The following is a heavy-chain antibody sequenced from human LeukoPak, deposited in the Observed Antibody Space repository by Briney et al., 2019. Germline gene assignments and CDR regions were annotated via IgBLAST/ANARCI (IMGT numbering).Heavy chain of an antibody. J-gene: IGHJ4*02. CDR2: IYSGGST. CDR3: ARDGVNWNERYFDY. CDR1: SFTVSSNY. V-gene: IGHV3-53*01. Sequence: GGSLRLSCAAPSFTVSSNYMSWVRQAPGKGLEWVSVIYSGGSTYYADSVKGRFTISRDNSKNTLYLQMNSLRAEDTAVYYCARDGVNWNERYFDYWGQGTLVTVS. D-gene: IGHD1-20*01.